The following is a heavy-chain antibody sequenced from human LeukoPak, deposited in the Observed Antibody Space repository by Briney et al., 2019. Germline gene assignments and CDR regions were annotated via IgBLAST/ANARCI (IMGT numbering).Heavy chain of an antibody. CDR1: GYTFTSYG. CDR3: ASTTVTTSDRILFDP. D-gene: IGHD4-11*01. V-gene: IGHV1-18*01. J-gene: IGHJ5*02. Sequence: EASVKVSCKASGYTFTSYGISWVRQAPGQGLEWMGWISAYNGNTNYAQKLQGRVTMTTDTSTSTAYMELRSLRSEDTAVYYCASTTVTTSDRILFDPWGQGTLVTVSP. CDR2: ISAYNGNT.